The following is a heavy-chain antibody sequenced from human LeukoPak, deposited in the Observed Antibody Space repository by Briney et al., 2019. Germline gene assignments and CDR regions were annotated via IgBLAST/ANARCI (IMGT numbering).Heavy chain of an antibody. Sequence: GASVKVSCKASGYTFTSHYMHWVRQAPGQGLEWMGIINPSGGSTSYAQKFQGRVTMTRDTSTSTVYMELSSLRSEDTAVYYCASSYVGATFDYWGQGTLVTVSS. V-gene: IGHV1-46*01. CDR3: ASSYVGATFDY. CDR1: GYTFTSHY. J-gene: IGHJ4*02. CDR2: INPSGGST. D-gene: IGHD1-26*01.